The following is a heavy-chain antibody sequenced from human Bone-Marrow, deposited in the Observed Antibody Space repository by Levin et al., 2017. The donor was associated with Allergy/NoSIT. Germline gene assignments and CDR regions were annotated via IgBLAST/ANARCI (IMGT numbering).Heavy chain of an antibody. CDR3: ARESSIPILQVFTTHYYLDV. V-gene: IGHV3-21*06. CDR2: ISSTSSHI. J-gene: IGHJ6*03. D-gene: IGHD3-3*01. Sequence: GGSLRLSCAASGFALDTYTMNWVRQAPGKGLEWVASISSTSSHIYHADSLKGRFTVSRDNANSSVHLQMDNVRAEDTAIYYCARESSIPILQVFTTHYYLDVWGKGTAVTVSS. CDR1: GFALDTYT.